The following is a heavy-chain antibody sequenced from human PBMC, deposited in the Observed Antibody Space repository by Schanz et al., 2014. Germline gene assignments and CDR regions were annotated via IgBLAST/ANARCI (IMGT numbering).Heavy chain of an antibody. CDR2: IYFNGIT. CDR3: ARVGRSSSSPHGSSGDY. CDR1: GDSISSGSYY. D-gene: IGHD6-6*01. V-gene: IGHV4-31*03. J-gene: IGHJ4*02. Sequence: QVQLQESGPGLVRPSQTLSLTCTVSGDSISSGSYYWSWIRQHPGKGLEWIGYIYFNGITYYKPSLKARLIISVDTSKNQCSLKLSSVTAADTAVYYCARVGRSSSSPHGSSGDYWGQGTLVTVSS.